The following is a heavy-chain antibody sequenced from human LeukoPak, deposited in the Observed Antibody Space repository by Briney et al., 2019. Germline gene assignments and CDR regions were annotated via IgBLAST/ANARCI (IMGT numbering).Heavy chain of an antibody. CDR1: GYTFTIYA. D-gene: IGHD1-26*01. V-gene: IGHV1-3*01. J-gene: IGHJ5*02. CDR2: INAGNGKT. CDR3: ARDAGTIKFDP. Sequence: ASVKVSSMAPGYTFTIYAMHSVRQAPGQRLEWMGWINAGNGKTKYSQKFQGRVTITRDTSASTAYMELSSLRSEDTAVYYCARDAGTIKFDPGVQGTLVTVSS.